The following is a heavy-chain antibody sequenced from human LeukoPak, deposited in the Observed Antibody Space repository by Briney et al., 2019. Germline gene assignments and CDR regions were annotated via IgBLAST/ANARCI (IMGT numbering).Heavy chain of an antibody. CDR3: AKAGRAYDFWSGYSGIIVIYYMDV. V-gene: IGHV3-33*06. CDR1: GFTFSSYG. Sequence: GRSLRLSCAASGFTFSSYGMHWVRQAPGKGLEWVAVIWYDERNKYYADSVKGRFTISRDNSKNTLYLQMNCLRAEDTAVYYCAKAGRAYDFWSGYSGIIVIYYMDVWGKGTTVTVSS. CDR2: IWYDERNK. J-gene: IGHJ6*03. D-gene: IGHD3-3*01.